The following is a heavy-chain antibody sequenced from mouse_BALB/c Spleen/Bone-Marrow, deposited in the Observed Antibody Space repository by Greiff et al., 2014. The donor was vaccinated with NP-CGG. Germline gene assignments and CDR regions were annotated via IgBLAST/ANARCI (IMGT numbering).Heavy chain of an antibody. V-gene: IGHV1S29*02. D-gene: IGHD4-1*01. CDR3: ARLGSDY. CDR2: IYPYNGGT. CDR1: GYTFTDYN. J-gene: IGHJ2*01. Sequence: VQLQQPGPELVKPGASVKISCKASGYTFTDYNMHWVKQSHGKSLEWIGYIYPYNGGTGYNQKFKSKATLTVDNSSSTAYMGLRSLTSEDSAVYYCARLGSDYWGQGTTLTVSS.